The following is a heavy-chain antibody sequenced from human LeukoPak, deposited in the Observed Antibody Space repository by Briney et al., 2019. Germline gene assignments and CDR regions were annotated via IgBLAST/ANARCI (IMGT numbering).Heavy chain of an antibody. J-gene: IGHJ4*02. V-gene: IGHV3-74*01. CDR1: GFTFSNYW. CDR3: VRSLRSADF. Sequence: GWSLRLSCEASGFTFSNYWMHWVRQPPGKGLMWVSQISTDGSQTFYADSVKGRFTISRDNAKNTLFLQMDSLRPEDTAVYYCVRSLRSADFWGQGTLVTVSS. CDR2: ISTDGSQT.